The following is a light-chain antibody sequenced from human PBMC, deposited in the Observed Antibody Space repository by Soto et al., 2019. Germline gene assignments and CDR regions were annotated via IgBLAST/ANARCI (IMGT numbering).Light chain of an antibody. V-gene: IGLV2-14*01. CDR1: SSDVGGYNY. J-gene: IGLJ1*01. Sequence: QSALTQPASVSGSPGQSITISCTGNSSDVGGYNYVSWYQQHPGKARKLMIYEVSNRPSGVSNRFSGSKSGNTASLTISGLQAEDEADYYCSSYTSSGTLVVFGTGTKLTVL. CDR2: EVS. CDR3: SSYTSSGTLVV.